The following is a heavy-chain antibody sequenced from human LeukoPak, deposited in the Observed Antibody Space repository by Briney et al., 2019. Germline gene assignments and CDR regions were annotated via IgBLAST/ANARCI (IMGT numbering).Heavy chain of an antibody. CDR3: ARDLRVVITGSFDS. Sequence: GGSLILSCAASGFSFDDYGLTWVRQAPGKGLEWVSGINWNGDSTDYADSVKGRFTISRDNVKNSLYLQMNSLRAEDTALYYCARDLRVVITGSFDSWGQGTLVTVSS. D-gene: IGHD3-22*01. J-gene: IGHJ4*02. V-gene: IGHV3-20*04. CDR2: INWNGDST. CDR1: GFSFDDYG.